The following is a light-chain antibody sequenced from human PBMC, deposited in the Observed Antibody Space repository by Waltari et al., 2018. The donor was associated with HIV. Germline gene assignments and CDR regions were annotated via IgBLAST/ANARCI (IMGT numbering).Light chain of an antibody. J-gene: IGLJ2*01. CDR2: EVS. CDR1: RSYLGVYNS. CDR3: SFYGGSNILV. Sequence: QSALTQPPSASGHPGQSVTISCTGVRSYLGVYNSVSWYQQRPGKAPKVFISEVSKRSSGVPNRFSGSTSGNTASLTVSGLQADDEAEYFCSFYGGSNILVFGGGTKLTVL. V-gene: IGLV2-8*01.